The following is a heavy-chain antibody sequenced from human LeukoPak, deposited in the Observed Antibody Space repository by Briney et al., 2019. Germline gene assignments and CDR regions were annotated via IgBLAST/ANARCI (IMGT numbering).Heavy chain of an antibody. CDR3: AKHYMGSSYNHGLDC. CDR1: GGSISSDNFF. CDR2: IYYSGTT. V-gene: IGHV4-39*01. J-gene: IGHJ4*02. D-gene: IGHD3-10*01. Sequence: SETLSLTCTVSGGSISSDNFFWGWIRQPPGKGLEWIGSIYYSGTTYYNPSLKSRVTISVDTSKNQFSLKLSSVTAADTALYYCAKHYMGSSYNHGLDCWGQGTLVTVSS.